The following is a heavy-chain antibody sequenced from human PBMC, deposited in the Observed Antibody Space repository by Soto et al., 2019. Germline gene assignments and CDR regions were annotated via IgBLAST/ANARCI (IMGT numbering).Heavy chain of an antibody. CDR1: GYTFTSYA. CDR2: INAGNGNT. D-gene: IGHD5-18*01. J-gene: IGHJ4*02. V-gene: IGHV1-3*01. CDR3: ARWLNGYSHYFDY. Sequence: QVQLVQSGAEVKKPGASVKVSCKASGYTFTSYAMHWVRQAPGQRLEWMGWINAGNGNTKYSQKFQGRVTITRDTSASTAYMELGSLRSEDTAVYYCARWLNGYSHYFDYWGQGTLVTVSS.